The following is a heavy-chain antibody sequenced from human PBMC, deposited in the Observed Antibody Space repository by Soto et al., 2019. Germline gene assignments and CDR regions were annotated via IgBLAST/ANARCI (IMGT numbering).Heavy chain of an antibody. CDR1: GFTVSAYT. J-gene: IGHJ4*02. V-gene: IGHV3-30-3*01. CDR2: ISSDGNNK. Sequence: QVQLVESGGGVVQPGRSLRLSCAASGFTVSAYTMHWVRQAPGKGLEWVAVISSDGNNKYYTDSVKGRFTISRDTSTNTLYLQMNSLRAEDTAVYYCARWEQPLFDYWGQXX. CDR3: ARWEQPLFDY. D-gene: IGHD1-26*01.